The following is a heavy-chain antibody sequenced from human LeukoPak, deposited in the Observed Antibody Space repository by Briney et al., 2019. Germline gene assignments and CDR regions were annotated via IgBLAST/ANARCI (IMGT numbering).Heavy chain of an antibody. CDR1: GYTFTGYY. D-gene: IGHD3-3*01. Sequence: ASVKVSCKASGYTFTGYYMHWVRQAPGQGLEWMGIINPSGGSTSYAQKLQGRVTMTTDTSTSTAYMELRSLRSDDTAVYYCARDFGIGAFDIWGQGTMVTVSS. CDR3: ARDFGIGAFDI. V-gene: IGHV1-46*01. J-gene: IGHJ3*02. CDR2: INPSGGST.